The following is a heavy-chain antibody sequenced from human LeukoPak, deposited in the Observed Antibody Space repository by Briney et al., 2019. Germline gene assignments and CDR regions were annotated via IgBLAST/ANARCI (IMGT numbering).Heavy chain of an antibody. D-gene: IGHD1/OR15-1a*01. CDR3: AKEGTASKPSDLDY. CDR2: IRYDGSNE. V-gene: IGHV3-30*02. J-gene: IGHJ4*02. Sequence: GGSLRLSCAASGFTFSDYGMHWVRQAPGKGLEWVAFIRYDGSNEYYADSVKGRFTISRDSPKNTLYLQMNSLRAEDTAVYYCAKEGTASKPSDLDYWGQETLVTVSS. CDR1: GFTFSDYG.